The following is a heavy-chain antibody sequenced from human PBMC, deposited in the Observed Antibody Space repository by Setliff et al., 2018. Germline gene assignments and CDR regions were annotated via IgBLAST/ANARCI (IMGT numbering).Heavy chain of an antibody. Sequence: PGGSLRLSCAASGFTLRNSGMHWVRQAPGRGLEWVTFISYDGFKIYYAESVKGRFTISRDIYTNTLFLEIYSLRSEDTGLYYCAREGSIGWSQYFHHWGQGTPFTVSS. CDR3: AREGSIGWSQYFHH. V-gene: IGHV3-30*03. D-gene: IGHD6-19*01. CDR2: ISYDGFKI. CDR1: GFTLRNSG. J-gene: IGHJ1*01.